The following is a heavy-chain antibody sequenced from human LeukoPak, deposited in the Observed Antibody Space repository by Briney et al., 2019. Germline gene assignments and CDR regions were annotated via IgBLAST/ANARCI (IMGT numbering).Heavy chain of an antibody. V-gene: IGHV3-23*01. D-gene: IGHD3-16*01. CDR2: MSGSGNGT. CDR1: GFAFSNFA. Sequence: GGSLRLSCAASGFAFSNFAMSWVREAPGKGLEWVSAMSGSGNGTYYADSVKGRFTISRDNSKNTLYLQMNSLRAEDTAVYYCAKMMGQRLYDYCMDVWGKGTTVTVSS. CDR3: AKMMGQRLYDYCMDV. J-gene: IGHJ6*03.